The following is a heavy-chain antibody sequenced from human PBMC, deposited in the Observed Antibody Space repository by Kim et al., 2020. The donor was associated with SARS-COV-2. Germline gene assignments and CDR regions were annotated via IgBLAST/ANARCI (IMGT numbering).Heavy chain of an antibody. Sequence: ASVKVSCKASGYTFTSYYMHWVRQAPGQGLEWMGIINPSGGSTSYAQKFQGRVTMTRDTSTSTVYMELSSLRSEDTAVYYCARVCSGGSCYAYFDYWGQGTLVTVSS. D-gene: IGHD2-15*01. CDR2: INPSGGST. V-gene: IGHV1-46*01. CDR3: ARVCSGGSCYAYFDY. J-gene: IGHJ4*02. CDR1: GYTFTSYY.